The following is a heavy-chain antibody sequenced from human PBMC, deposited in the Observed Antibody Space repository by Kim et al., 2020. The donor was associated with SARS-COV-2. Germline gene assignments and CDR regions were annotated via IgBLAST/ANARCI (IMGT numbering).Heavy chain of an antibody. Sequence: GGSLRLSCAASGFTFDDYTMHWVRQAPGKGLEWVSLISWDGGSTYYADSVKGRFTISRDNSKNSLYLQMNSLRTEDTALYYCAKGYNWNDYYYYGMDVWGQGTTGTVSS. CDR3: AKGYNWNDYYYYGMDV. J-gene: IGHJ6*02. V-gene: IGHV3-43*01. CDR2: ISWDGGST. CDR1: GFTFDDYT. D-gene: IGHD1-1*01.